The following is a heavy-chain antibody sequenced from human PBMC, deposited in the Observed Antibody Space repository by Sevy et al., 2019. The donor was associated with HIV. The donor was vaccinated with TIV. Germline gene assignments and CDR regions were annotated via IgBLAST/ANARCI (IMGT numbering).Heavy chain of an antibody. V-gene: IGHV3-21*01. Sequence: GGSLRLSCAASGFTFSRYSMNWVRQAPGKGLEWVSSISSSSSYIYYTDSVKGRFTISRDNAKNSLYLQMNSLRAKDTAVYYCVRDGGCSSTSCLLYFDYWGQGTLVTVSS. J-gene: IGHJ4*02. CDR3: VRDGGCSSTSCLLYFDY. CDR2: ISSSSSYI. D-gene: IGHD2-2*01. CDR1: GFTFSRYS.